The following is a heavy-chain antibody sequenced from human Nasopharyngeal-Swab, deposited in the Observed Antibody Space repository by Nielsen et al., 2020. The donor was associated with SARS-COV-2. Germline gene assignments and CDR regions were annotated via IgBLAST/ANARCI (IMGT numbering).Heavy chain of an antibody. V-gene: IGHV3-48*01. CDR2: VSSSSSTI. Sequence: GESLKISCAASGFTFSSYSVNWVRQAPGKGLEWGSYVSSSSSTIYYADSVKGRFTISRDNAKDSLYLQINSLGAEDTAVYYCARVSLGYCSSTSCYRSYNYYYYMDVWGKGTTVTVSS. CDR3: ARVSLGYCSSTSCYRSYNYYYYMDV. D-gene: IGHD2-2*01. J-gene: IGHJ6*03. CDR1: GFTFSSYS.